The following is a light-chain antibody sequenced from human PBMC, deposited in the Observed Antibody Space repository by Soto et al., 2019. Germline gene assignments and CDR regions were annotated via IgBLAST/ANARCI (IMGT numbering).Light chain of an antibody. CDR3: QQSYDTPRT. CDR1: QTIGRA. Sequence: DIQMTQSPTTLSASVGDRVTITCRASQTIGRALNWYQQKQGKAPNXLLHTVSRLQSGVPSRFSGSGSGTNFSITISRLQTEDGETYDGQQSYDTPRTFGQGTKVDIK. CDR2: TVS. V-gene: IGKV1-39*01. J-gene: IGKJ1*01.